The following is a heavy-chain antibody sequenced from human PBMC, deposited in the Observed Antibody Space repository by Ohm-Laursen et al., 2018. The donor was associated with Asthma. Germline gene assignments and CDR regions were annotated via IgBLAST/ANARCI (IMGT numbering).Heavy chain of an antibody. Sequence: SVKVSCNASGYTFTSYYMHWVRQAPGQGLEWMGRINPSDSNTINAQKFQGRVTMTSDTSTRTVYMELSSLRSEDTAMYYCVTNFQRPYTGLDYWGQGTLVTVSS. CDR3: VTNFQRPYTGLDY. CDR1: GYTFTSYY. J-gene: IGHJ4*02. D-gene: IGHD2-2*02. CDR2: INPSDSNT. V-gene: IGHV1-46*03.